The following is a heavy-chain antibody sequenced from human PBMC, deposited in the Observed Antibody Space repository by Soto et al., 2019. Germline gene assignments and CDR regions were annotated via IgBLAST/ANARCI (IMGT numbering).Heavy chain of an antibody. D-gene: IGHD5-12*01. V-gene: IGHV5-51*01. CDR1: GYSFTSYW. CDR2: IYPGDSDT. J-gene: IGHJ6*04. Sequence: GESLKISCKGSGYSFTSYWIGWVLQMPGKGLEWMGIIYPGDSDTRYSPSFQGQVTISADKSISTAYLQWSSLKASDTAMYYCARRGIVATTNSYSSYGMAVWGKGTTVTVSS. CDR3: ARRGIVATTNSYSSYGMAV.